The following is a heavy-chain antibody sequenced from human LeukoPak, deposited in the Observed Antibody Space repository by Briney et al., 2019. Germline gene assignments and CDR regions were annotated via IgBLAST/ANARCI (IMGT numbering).Heavy chain of an antibody. Sequence: ASVKVSCKVSGYTLTELSMHWVRQAPGKGLEWMGGFDPEDGETIYAQKFQGRVTMTEDTSTDTAYMELSSLRSEDTAVYYCATDFLPLDSSPPPFDYWGQGTLVTVSS. D-gene: IGHD6-13*01. CDR1: GYTLTELS. J-gene: IGHJ4*01. CDR2: FDPEDGET. V-gene: IGHV1-24*01. CDR3: ATDFLPLDSSPPPFDY.